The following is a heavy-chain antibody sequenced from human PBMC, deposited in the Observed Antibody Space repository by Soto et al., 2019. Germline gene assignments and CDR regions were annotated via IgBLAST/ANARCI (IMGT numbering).Heavy chain of an antibody. J-gene: IGHJ3*02. Sequence: QVQLQESGPGLVKPSGSLSLTCTVTSGSISSNNWWSWVRQSPGKGLGWIGEIYNGGSTNYTPSLINRLTISLHKSRNQFSLRLTSVPAADTAVYYCAGERGSITVRGPFDIWGQGTWVTVSS. CDR3: AGERGSITVRGPFDI. D-gene: IGHD3-16*01. CDR1: SGSISSNNW. V-gene: IGHV4-4*02. CDR2: IYNGGST.